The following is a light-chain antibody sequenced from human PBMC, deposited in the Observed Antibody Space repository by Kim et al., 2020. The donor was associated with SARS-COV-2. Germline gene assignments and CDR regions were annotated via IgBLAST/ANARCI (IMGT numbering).Light chain of an antibody. CDR1: ALPKQY. V-gene: IGLV3-25*03. CDR2: KDS. J-gene: IGLJ2*01. CDR3: QSADISGKFVV. Sequence: SYELTQPPSMSVSPGQTARITCSGDALPKQYAYWYQQKPGQAPVLVIYKDSERPSGISERFSGSSSGTTVTLTIRGVQAEDGADYYCQSADISGKFVVFGGGTQLTVL.